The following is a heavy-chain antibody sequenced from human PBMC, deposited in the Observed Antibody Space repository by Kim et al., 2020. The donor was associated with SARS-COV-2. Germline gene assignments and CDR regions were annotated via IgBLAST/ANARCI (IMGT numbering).Heavy chain of an antibody. CDR2: IVVGSGNT. Sequence: VKVSCKASGFTFTSSAMQWVRQARGQRLEWIGWIVVGSGNTNYAQKFQERVTITRDMSTSTAYMELSSLRSEDTAVYYCAADLGGAGLLVPYYSGMDVWGQGTTVTVSS. CDR1: GFTFTSSA. D-gene: IGHD2-8*02. V-gene: IGHV1-58*02. J-gene: IGHJ6*02. CDR3: AADLGGAGLLVPYYSGMDV.